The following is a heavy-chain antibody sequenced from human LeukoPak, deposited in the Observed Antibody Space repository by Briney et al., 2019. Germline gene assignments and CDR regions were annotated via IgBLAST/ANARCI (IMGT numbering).Heavy chain of an antibody. CDR2: ISAYNGNT. CDR1: GYTFTSYG. Sequence: ASVKVSCKASGYTFTSYGISWVRQAPGQGLEWMGWISAYNGNTNYAQKLQGRVTVTTDTSTSTAYMELRSLRSDDTAVYYCARDHCSGGSCPPANMDYWGQGTLVTVSS. V-gene: IGHV1-18*01. D-gene: IGHD2-15*01. J-gene: IGHJ4*02. CDR3: ARDHCSGGSCPPANMDY.